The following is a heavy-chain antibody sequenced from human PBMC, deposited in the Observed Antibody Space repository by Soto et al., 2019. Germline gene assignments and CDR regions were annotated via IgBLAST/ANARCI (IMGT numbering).Heavy chain of an antibody. CDR2: IIPVHDLA. D-gene: IGHD3-10*01. J-gene: IGHJ6*04. Sequence: QAQLVQSGAEVKKPGSSVKVSCKASGGTFNRETFSWVRQAPGQGLQWMGRIIPVHDLADYAQKFEGRVTITADTSTTTVYLDLSGLGSDDTAVYYCARGGKLGGDLDVWGKGTPVIVSS. CDR3: ARGGKLGGDLDV. CDR1: GGTFNRET. V-gene: IGHV1-69*02.